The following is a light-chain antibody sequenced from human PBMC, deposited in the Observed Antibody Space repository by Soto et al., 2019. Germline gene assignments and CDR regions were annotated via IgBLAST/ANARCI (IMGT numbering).Light chain of an antibody. V-gene: IGKV3-20*01. CDR1: QSVISNF. CDR2: DTS. CDR3: QQNGALPTT. J-gene: IGKJ1*01. Sequence: EVVLTQSPGTLSLSPGESATLSCRASQSVISNFLAWYQQKPAQAPRLLIYDTSNRATGIPDRFSGSGSGTDFTLNLSRLEPEDFAVYYCQQNGALPTTFGQGTKVEIK.